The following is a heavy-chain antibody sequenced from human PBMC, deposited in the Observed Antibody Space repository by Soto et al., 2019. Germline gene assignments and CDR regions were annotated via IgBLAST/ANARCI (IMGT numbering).Heavy chain of an antibody. CDR3: ARDPTVNYDYGEYYGLDV. V-gene: IGHV3-30*03. Sequence: PGGSLRLSCAASGFTFSSYGMHWVRQAPGKGLEWVAVISYDGSNKYYADSVKGRFTISRDNSKNTLYLQMNSLRGDDTAVYYCARDPTVNYDYGEYYGLDVWGQGTTVTVSS. CDR2: ISYDGSNK. CDR1: GFTFSSYG. D-gene: IGHD4-17*01. J-gene: IGHJ6*02.